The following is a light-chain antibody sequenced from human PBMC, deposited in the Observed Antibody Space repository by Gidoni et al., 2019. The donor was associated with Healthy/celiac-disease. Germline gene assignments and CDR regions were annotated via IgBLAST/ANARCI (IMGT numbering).Light chain of an antibody. Sequence: QSVLTPPPSASRTPGQRVTISCSGSSSNIGSNYVYWYQQLPGTAPKLLIYRNNQRPSGVPDRFSGSKSGTSASLAISGLRSEDEADYYCAAWDDSLSGRWVFGGGTKLTVL. CDR3: AAWDDSLSGRWV. J-gene: IGLJ3*02. CDR1: SSNIGSNY. V-gene: IGLV1-47*01. CDR2: RNN.